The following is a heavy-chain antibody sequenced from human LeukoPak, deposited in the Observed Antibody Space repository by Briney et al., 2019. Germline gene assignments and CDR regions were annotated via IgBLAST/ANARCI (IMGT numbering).Heavy chain of an antibody. Sequence: ASVKVSCKASGYTFSGSYIHWVRQTPGQGLEWMGWINPNSGGTNYAQKFQGRVTMTRDTSISTAYMELSRLRSDDTAVYYCARNRGDAITMVRGVIVGFDYWGQGTLVTVSS. CDR2: INPNSGGT. CDR3: ARNRGDAITMVRGVIVGFDY. D-gene: IGHD3-10*01. CDR1: GYTFSGSY. V-gene: IGHV1-2*02. J-gene: IGHJ4*02.